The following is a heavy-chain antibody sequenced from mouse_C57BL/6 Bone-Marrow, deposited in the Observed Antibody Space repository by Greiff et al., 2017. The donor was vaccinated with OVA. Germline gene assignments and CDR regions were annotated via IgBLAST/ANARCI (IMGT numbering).Heavy chain of an antibody. CDR2: IYPGSGST. D-gene: IGHD2-4*01. CDR3: AREGYYDYDEDYAMDY. J-gene: IGHJ4*01. CDR1: GYTFTSYW. V-gene: IGHV1-55*01. Sequence: QVQLQQPGAELVKPGASVKMSCKASGYTFTSYWITWVKQRPGQGLEWIGDIYPGSGSTNYNEKSKSKATLTVDTSSSTAYMQLSSLTSEDSAVYYCAREGYYDYDEDYAMDYWGQGTSVTVSS.